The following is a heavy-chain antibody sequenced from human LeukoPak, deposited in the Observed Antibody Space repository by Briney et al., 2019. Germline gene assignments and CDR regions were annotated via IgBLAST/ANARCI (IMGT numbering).Heavy chain of an antibody. J-gene: IGHJ3*02. Sequence: SETLPLTCTVSGGSISTYYWSWIRQPPGKGLEWIAYIDYRGSTTYNPSLRSRVTISVDTSRNQFSLKLSSVTAADTAVYYCARSRSGYSYDHAAFEIWGRGTVVTVSS. D-gene: IGHD5-18*01. CDR1: GGSISTYY. V-gene: IGHV4-59*01. CDR2: IDYRGST. CDR3: ARSRSGYSYDHAAFEI.